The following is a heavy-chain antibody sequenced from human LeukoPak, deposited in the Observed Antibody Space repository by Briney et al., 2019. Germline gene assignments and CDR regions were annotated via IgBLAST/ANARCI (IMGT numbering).Heavy chain of an antibody. Sequence: SETLSLTCTVSGGSISSGSYSWSWIRQPAGKGLEWIGRIYTSGSTNYNPSLKSRVTISVDTSKNQFSLKLSSVTAADTAVYYCARTPNRGGFDYWGQGTLVTVSS. CDR2: IYTSGST. CDR1: GGSISSGSYS. V-gene: IGHV4-61*02. J-gene: IGHJ4*02. D-gene: IGHD3-10*01. CDR3: ARTPNRGGFDY.